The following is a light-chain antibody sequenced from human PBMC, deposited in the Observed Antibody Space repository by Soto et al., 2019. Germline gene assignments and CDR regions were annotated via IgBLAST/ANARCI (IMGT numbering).Light chain of an antibody. V-gene: IGLV2-14*01. CDR1: RSDVGGYNY. Sequence: QSALTQPRSVSGSPGQSVTISCTGTRSDVGGYNYVSWYQQHPGKAPKLMIYEVSNRPSGVSNRFSGSKSGNTASLTISGLQAEDEADYYCSSYTSSSTLDVFGGGTKLTVL. J-gene: IGLJ3*02. CDR3: SSYTSSSTLDV. CDR2: EVS.